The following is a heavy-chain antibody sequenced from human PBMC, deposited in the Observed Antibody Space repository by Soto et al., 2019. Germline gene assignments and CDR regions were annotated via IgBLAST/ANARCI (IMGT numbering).Heavy chain of an antibody. CDR3: AKDPRDYVRGSYRHGTDY. V-gene: IGHV3-23*01. D-gene: IGHD3-16*02. CDR1: GFTFSSYA. Sequence: EVQLLESGGGLVQPGGSLRLSCAASGFTFSSYAMSWVRQAPGKGLEWVSAISGSGGSTYYADSVKGRFTISRDNSKNTLYLQMNSLRAEDTAVYYCAKDPRDYVRGSYRHGTDYWGQGTLVTVSS. J-gene: IGHJ4*02. CDR2: ISGSGGST.